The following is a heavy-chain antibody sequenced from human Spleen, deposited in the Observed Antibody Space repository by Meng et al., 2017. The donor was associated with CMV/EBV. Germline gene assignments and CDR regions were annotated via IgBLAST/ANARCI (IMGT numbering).Heavy chain of an antibody. CDR3: ARVRTMIVVAPDY. CDR1: CYTFTSYG. Sequence: CKASCYTFTSYGISWVRQAPGQGLEWMGWISAYNGNTNYAQKLQGRVTMTTDTSTSTAYMELRSLRSDDTAVYYCARVRTMIVVAPDYWGQGTLVTVSS. V-gene: IGHV1-18*01. J-gene: IGHJ4*02. D-gene: IGHD3-22*01. CDR2: ISAYNGNT.